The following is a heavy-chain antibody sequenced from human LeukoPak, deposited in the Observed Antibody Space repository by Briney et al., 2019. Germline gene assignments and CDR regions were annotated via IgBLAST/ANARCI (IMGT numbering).Heavy chain of an antibody. CDR1: GGSFSGYY. CDR3: ARLYSNSTTFDY. Sequence: SETLSLTCAVYGGSFSGYYWSWIRQPPGKGLEWIGEINHSGSTNYNPSLKSRVTISVDTSKNQFSLKLSSVTAADTAVYYCARLYSNSTTFDYWGQGTLVTVSS. CDR2: INHSGST. J-gene: IGHJ4*02. V-gene: IGHV4-34*01. D-gene: IGHD6-6*01.